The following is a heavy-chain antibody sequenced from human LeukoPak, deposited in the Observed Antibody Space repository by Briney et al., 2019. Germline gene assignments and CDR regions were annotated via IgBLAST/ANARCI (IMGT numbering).Heavy chain of an antibody. CDR2: IYPGDSSP. CDR1: GYSFTSYC. D-gene: IGHD1-26*01. V-gene: IGHV5-51*01. J-gene: IGHJ3*01. Sequence: PSESLKIACNVYGYSFTSYCTGWVRQMPRKGLEWGGSIYPGDSSPTYSPSFQGQVTISVDKSINTAYLQWSSLQASDTAMYYCGMSGDRVPLQDDVFDVWGQGTMVTVST. CDR3: GMSGDRVPLQDDVFDV.